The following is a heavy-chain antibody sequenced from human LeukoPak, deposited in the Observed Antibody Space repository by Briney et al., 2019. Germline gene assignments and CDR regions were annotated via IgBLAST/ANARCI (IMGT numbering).Heavy chain of an antibody. J-gene: IGHJ4*02. CDR3: AREATITVAGTRKFDY. D-gene: IGHD6-19*01. CDR2: IYYSGST. V-gene: IGHV4-59*01. CDR1: GGSISDYY. Sequence: PSETLSLTCTVSGGSISDYYWSWIRQPPGKGLEWTGYIYYSGSTNYNPSLKSRVTISLDMSKNQFSLKLSSVTAADTAVYFCAREATITVAGTRKFDYWGQGTLVTVSS.